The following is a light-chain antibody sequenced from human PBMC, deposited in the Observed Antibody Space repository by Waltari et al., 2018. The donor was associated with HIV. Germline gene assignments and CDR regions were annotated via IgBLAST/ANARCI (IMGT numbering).Light chain of an antibody. J-gene: IGLJ3*02. V-gene: IGLV3-25*03. CDR3: QSTDHDGTWV. CDR1: APPKKY. Sequence: SYDLTQTPSVSVSPGQTARVNCSIGAPPKKYSSWYRQKAGQAPILLIYKDIERPSGIPERISGSGSGTGVTLTITDVQAEDEGDYFCQSTDHDGTWVFGGGTKLTVL. CDR2: KDI.